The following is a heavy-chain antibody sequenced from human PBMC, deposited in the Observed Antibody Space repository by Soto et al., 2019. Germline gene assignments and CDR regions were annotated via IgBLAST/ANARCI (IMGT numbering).Heavy chain of an antibody. D-gene: IGHD6-13*01. CDR2: ISGSGGST. J-gene: IGHJ4*02. CDR1: GFTFSSYA. V-gene: IGHV3-23*01. Sequence: RGSLRLSCAASGFTFSSYAMSWVRQAPGKGLEWVSAISGSGGSTYYADSVKGRFTISRDNSKNTLYLQMNSLRVEDTAVYYCAKDLSTAIAAAGTVDYWGQGTLVTVSS. CDR3: AKDLSTAIAAAGTVDY.